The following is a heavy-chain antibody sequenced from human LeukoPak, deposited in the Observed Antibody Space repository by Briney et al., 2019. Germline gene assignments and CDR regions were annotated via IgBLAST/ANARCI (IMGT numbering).Heavy chain of an antibody. D-gene: IGHD3-16*02. CDR1: GYTLTELS. Sequence: GASVKVSCKVSGYTLTELSMHWVRQAPGKGLEWMGGFDPEDGETIYAQKFQGRVTMTEDTSTDTAYMELSSLRSEDTAVYYCATAPDDYVWGSYRPYYFDYWGQGTLVTVSS. J-gene: IGHJ4*02. V-gene: IGHV1-24*01. CDR2: FDPEDGET. CDR3: ATAPDDYVWGSYRPYYFDY.